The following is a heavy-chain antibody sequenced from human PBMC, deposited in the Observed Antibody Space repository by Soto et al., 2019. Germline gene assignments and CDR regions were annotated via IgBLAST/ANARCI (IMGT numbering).Heavy chain of an antibody. CDR1: GFTFATHA. Sequence: EVQLLESGGGFVQPGGSLRLSCAASGFTFATHAMNWVRQAPGKGLEWVSSLSGTGGSIYYADSVKGRFTISRDNSQXXXXXXXXXXGAXXXXXXYCXKGYDYVSFDVWGQGTMVTVSS. CDR3: XKGYDYVSFDV. V-gene: IGHV3-23*01. J-gene: IGHJ3*01. D-gene: IGHD3-16*01. CDR2: LSGTGGSI.